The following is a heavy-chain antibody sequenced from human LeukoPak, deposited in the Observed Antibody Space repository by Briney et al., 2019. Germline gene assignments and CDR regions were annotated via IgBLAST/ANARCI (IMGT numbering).Heavy chain of an antibody. CDR1: GGTFSSYA. J-gene: IGHJ6*02. Sequence: SVKVSCQASGGTFSSYAISWVRQAPGQGLEWMGRIIPILGIANYAQKFQGRVTITADKSTNTAYMELSSLRSQHTAVYSCARAFNQYYGMDVWGHGTTVTVSS. CDR3: ARAFNQYYGMDV. V-gene: IGHV1-69*04. CDR2: IIPILGIA.